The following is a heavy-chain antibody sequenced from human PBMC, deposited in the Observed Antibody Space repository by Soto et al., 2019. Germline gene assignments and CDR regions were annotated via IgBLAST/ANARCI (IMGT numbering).Heavy chain of an antibody. Sequence: PGGSLRLSCAASGLTVSNNYMSWVRQAPGKGLEWVSIIYSGGVTNYADSVKGRFTFSRDTSRNTVYLQMNSLRVEDTAVYYCARDDKYTSLDYWGQGTRVTVSS. V-gene: IGHV3-66*01. D-gene: IGHD2-2*01. CDR1: GLTVSNNY. CDR2: IYSGGVT. CDR3: ARDDKYTSLDY. J-gene: IGHJ4*02.